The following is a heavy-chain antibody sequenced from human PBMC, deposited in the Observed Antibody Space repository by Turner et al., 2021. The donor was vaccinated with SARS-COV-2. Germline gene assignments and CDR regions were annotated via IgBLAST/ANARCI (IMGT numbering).Heavy chain of an antibody. Sequence: EVQLVESGGGLVQPGGSLRLSCAASGFTFSGYWMHWVRQAPGKGLEWEANISPDGSDKHSVDSVKGRFTISRDNARDSLYLQINSLRVEDTAVYYCVTLKVGKWGQGTLVTVSS. CDR3: VTLKVGK. D-gene: IGHD1-26*01. J-gene: IGHJ4*02. V-gene: IGHV3-7*01. CDR2: ISPDGSDK. CDR1: GFTFSGYW.